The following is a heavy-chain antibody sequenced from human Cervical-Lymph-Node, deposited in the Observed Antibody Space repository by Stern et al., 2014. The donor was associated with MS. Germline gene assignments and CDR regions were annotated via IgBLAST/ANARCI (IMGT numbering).Heavy chain of an antibody. CDR2: IDPNGGTT. V-gene: IGHV1-46*03. CDR3: ARGDHYYSYGLDV. Sequence: VQLVESGAEVKKTGASVKVSCEASGYTLTSYSMHWVRQAPGQGLEWLGVIDPNGGTTRYAQKFQGRVSMTSDTSTTTVSIEVSGLTSADTAVYYCARGDHYYSYGLDVWGQGTTVTVSS. J-gene: IGHJ6*02. CDR1: GYTLTSYS.